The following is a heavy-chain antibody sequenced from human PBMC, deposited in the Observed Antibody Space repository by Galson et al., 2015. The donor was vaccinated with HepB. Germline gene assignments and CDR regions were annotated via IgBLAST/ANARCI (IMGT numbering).Heavy chain of an antibody. D-gene: IGHD3-22*01. CDR3: ARGGITTYYYDSSGYYPDY. Sequence: SVKVSCKASGYTFTGYYMHWVRQAPGQGLEWMGRINPNSGGTNYAQKFQGRVTMTRDTSISTAYMELSRLRSDDTAVYYCARGGITTYYYDSSGYYPDYWGQGTLVTVSS. V-gene: IGHV1-2*06. CDR1: GYTFTGYY. J-gene: IGHJ4*02. CDR2: INPNSGGT.